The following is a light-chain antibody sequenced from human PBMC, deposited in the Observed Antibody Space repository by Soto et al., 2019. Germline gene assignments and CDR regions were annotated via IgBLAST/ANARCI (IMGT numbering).Light chain of an antibody. Sequence: EIVLTQSPGTLSLSPGERATLSCSASESTSSTYLAWYQQKPGQAPRLLIYGASSRATGIPERFSGSGSATDFTLTIGRLEPEDFAVYYCQHYGSSPWTFGQGTKVEIK. CDR2: GAS. J-gene: IGKJ1*01. CDR1: ESTSSTY. CDR3: QHYGSSPWT. V-gene: IGKV3-20*01.